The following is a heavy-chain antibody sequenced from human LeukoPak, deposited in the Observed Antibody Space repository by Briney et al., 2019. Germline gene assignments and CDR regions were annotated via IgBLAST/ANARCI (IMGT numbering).Heavy chain of an antibody. CDR2: INHSGST. Sequence: SETQSLTCAVYGGSFSGYYWSWIRQPPGKGLEWIGEINHSGSTNYNPSLKSRVTISVDTSKNQFSLKLSSVTAADTAVYYCAGDVVVPAAVEWFDPWGQGTLVTVSS. V-gene: IGHV4-34*01. CDR1: GGSFSGYY. CDR3: AGDVVVPAAVEWFDP. D-gene: IGHD2-2*01. J-gene: IGHJ5*02.